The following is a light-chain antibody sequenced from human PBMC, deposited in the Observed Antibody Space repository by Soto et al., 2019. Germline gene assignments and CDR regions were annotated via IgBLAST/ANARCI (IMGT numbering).Light chain of an antibody. CDR2: RDT. V-gene: IGLV3-9*01. CDR1: NLANKD. CDR3: QVWDSRTSGV. J-gene: IGLJ2*01. Sequence: SYELTQPLSVSVALGQTARIPCAGNNLANKDVHWYQKRPGQAPVLVIYRDTNRPSGIPERFSGSNSGNTATLTISRAQAGDEADYYCQVWDSRTSGVLGGGTKLTVL.